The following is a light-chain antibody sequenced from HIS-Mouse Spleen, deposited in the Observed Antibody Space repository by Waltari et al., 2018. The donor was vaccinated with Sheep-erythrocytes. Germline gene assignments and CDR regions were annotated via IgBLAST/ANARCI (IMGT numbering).Light chain of an antibody. CDR3: QQLNSYPHT. CDR1: QGISSY. CDR2: AAS. Sequence: DIQLTQSPSFLSASVGDRVTITWRASQGISSYLAWYQQKPGKAPKLLIYAASTLQSGVPSRFSGSGSGTEFTLTISSLQPEDFATYYCQQLNSYPHTFGQGTKLEIK. J-gene: IGKJ2*01. V-gene: IGKV1-9*01.